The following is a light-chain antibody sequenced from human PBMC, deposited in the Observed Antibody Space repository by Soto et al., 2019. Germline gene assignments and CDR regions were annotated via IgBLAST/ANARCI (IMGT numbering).Light chain of an antibody. CDR2: GAS. J-gene: IGKJ1*01. CDR1: QSVTSSY. CDR3: QQYGSSPLT. Sequence: EIVLTQSPGTLSLSPGVGATLSCRASQSVTSSYLAWYQQKPGQAPSLLIYGASSRAIDIPHTFSGSGSGNDVTHTFTRLEREDCAVYFCQQYGSSPLTSGQGTKVEIK. V-gene: IGKV3-20*01.